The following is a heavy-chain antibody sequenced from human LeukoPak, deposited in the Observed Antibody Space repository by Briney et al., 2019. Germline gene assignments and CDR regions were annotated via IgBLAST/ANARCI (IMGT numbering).Heavy chain of an antibody. D-gene: IGHD6-19*01. CDR2: LYYSGST. CDR1: GGSISSGGYY. V-gene: IGHV4-31*03. CDR3: ARAQWLEGTIDY. J-gene: IGHJ4*02. Sequence: SETMSLTCTVSGGSISSGGYYWSWLRPHPGKGLEWIGYLYYSGSTYYNPSLKSRVTISVDTSKNQFSLILSSVTAADTAVYYCARAQWLEGTIDYWGQGTLVTVSS.